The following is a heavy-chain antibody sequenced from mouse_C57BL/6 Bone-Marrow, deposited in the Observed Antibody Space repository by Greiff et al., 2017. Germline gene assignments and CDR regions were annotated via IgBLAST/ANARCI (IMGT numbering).Heavy chain of an antibody. J-gene: IGHJ4*01. V-gene: IGHV7-3*01. CDR2: IRNKANGYTT. Sequence: EVMLVESGGGLVQPGGSLSLSCAASGFTFTDYYMSWVRQPPGKALEWLGFIRNKANGYTTEYSASVKGRFTISRDNSQSILYLQMNALRAEDSATYYCARYVPLPHPNWEDAIDYWGQGTSVTVSS. D-gene: IGHD4-1*01. CDR1: GFTFTDYY. CDR3: ARYVPLPHPNWEDAIDY.